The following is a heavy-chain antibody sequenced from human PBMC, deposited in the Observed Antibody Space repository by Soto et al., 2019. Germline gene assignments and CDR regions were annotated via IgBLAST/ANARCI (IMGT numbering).Heavy chain of an antibody. D-gene: IGHD3-10*01. Sequence: QVQLVESGGGVVQPGRSLTLSCAASGFTFSNYGMHWVRQAPGKGLEWVAVILNDGSNRYHADSVKDRFTISRDNSKTTLSSQMTSLRAEDTAVYYCARDDEYSGNGMDVWGQGTTVTVS. V-gene: IGHV3-33*01. CDR1: GFTFSNYG. CDR2: ILNDGSNR. J-gene: IGHJ6*02. CDR3: ARDDEYSGNGMDV.